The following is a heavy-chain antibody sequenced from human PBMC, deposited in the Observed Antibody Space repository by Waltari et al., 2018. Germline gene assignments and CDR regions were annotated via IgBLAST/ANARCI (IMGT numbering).Heavy chain of an antibody. CDR2: INHSGST. Sequence: QVQLQQWGAGLLKPSETLSLTCAVYGGSFRGYYWSWIRQPPGKGPEWIGEINHSGSTNYNPSLKSRVTISVDTSKNQFSLKLSSVTAADTAVYYCARGQAPVYCSSTSCYEHHNWFDPWGQGTLVTVSS. J-gene: IGHJ5*02. CDR1: GGSFRGYY. CDR3: ARGQAPVYCSSTSCYEHHNWFDP. D-gene: IGHD2-2*01. V-gene: IGHV4-34*01.